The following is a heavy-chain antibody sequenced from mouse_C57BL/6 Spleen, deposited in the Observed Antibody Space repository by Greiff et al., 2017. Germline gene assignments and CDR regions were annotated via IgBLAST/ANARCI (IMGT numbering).Heavy chain of an antibody. CDR3: ARWAYGGYYFAY. Sequence: EVQLVESGGGLVKPGGSLKLSCAASGFTFSDYGMHWVRQAPEKGLEWVAYISSGSSTIYYADTVKGRFIISRDNAKNTLFLQMTSLRSEDTAMYYCARWAYGGYYFAYWGQGTLVTVSA. V-gene: IGHV5-17*01. D-gene: IGHD2-3*01. J-gene: IGHJ3*01. CDR1: GFTFSDYG. CDR2: ISSGSSTI.